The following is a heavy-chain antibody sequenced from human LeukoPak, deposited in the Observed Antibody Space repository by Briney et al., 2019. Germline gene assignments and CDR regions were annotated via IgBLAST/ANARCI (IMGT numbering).Heavy chain of an antibody. Sequence: SETLSLTCAVSGYSISSGYYWGWIRQPPGKGLEWIGSIYHSGSTYYNPSLKSRVTISVATSKNQFSLKLSSVTAADTAVYYCARQKPFSSSWYGDYWGQGTLVTVSS. CDR3: ARQKPFSSSWYGDY. V-gene: IGHV4-38-2*01. CDR1: GYSISSGYY. D-gene: IGHD6-13*01. J-gene: IGHJ4*02. CDR2: IYHSGST.